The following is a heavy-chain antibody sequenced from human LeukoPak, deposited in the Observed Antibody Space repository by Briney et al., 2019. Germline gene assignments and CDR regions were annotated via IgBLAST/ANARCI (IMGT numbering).Heavy chain of an antibody. CDR3: ACLHIAAAGTRY. D-gene: IGHD6-13*01. CDR2: IYYSGST. CDR1: GGSISSYY. J-gene: IGHJ4*02. Sequence: SETLSLTCTVSGGSISSYYWGWIRQPPGKGLEWIGSIYYSGSTYYNPSLKSRVTISVDTSRNQFSLKLSSVTAADTAVYYCACLHIAAAGTRYWGQGTLVTVSS. V-gene: IGHV4-39*01.